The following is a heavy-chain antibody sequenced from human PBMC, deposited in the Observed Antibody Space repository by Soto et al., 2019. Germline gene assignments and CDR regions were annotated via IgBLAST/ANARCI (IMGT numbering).Heavy chain of an antibody. CDR2: IYPGDSDT. CDR3: ARHQVNCSGGSCYSYYYYGMDV. Sequence: PGESLKISCQCSGYSFTSYWIGWVRQMPGKGLEWMGIIYPGDSDTRYSPSFQGQVTISADKSISTAYLQWSSLKASDTAMYYCARHQVNCSGGSCYSYYYYGMDVWGQGTTVTVSS. J-gene: IGHJ6*02. V-gene: IGHV5-51*01. D-gene: IGHD2-15*01. CDR1: GYSFTSYW.